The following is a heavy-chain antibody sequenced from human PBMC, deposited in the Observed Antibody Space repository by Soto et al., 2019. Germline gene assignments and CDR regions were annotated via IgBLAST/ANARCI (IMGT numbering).Heavy chain of an antibody. CDR3: ARVDTVMDLDVDY. D-gene: IGHD5-18*01. J-gene: IGHJ4*02. Sequence: ASVQVSSKASGFTFTVYYMHWVRQAPGQGLEWMGWINPNSGGTNYAQKFQGRVTMTRDTSISTAYMELSRLRSDDTAVYYCARVDTVMDLDVDYWCQGTLVTVS. CDR1: GFTFTVYY. CDR2: INPNSGGT. V-gene: IGHV1-2*02.